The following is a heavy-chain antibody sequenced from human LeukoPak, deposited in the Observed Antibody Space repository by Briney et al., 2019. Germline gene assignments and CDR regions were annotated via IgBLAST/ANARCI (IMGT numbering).Heavy chain of an antibody. CDR1: GGTFSSYA. CDR2: IIPIFGTA. D-gene: IGHD3-3*01. CDR3: ASYPHVGFLEWQPFDY. J-gene: IGHJ4*02. V-gene: IGHV1-69*05. Sequence: ASVKVSCKASGGTFSSYAISWVRHAPGQGLEWMGGIIPIFGTANYAQKFQGRVTITTDKSTSTAYMELSSLRSEDTAVYYCASYPHVGFLEWQPFDYWGQGTLVTVSS.